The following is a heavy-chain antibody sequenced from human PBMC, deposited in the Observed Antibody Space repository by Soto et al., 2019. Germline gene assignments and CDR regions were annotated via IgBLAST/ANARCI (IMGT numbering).Heavy chain of an antibody. CDR1: GGSISNYY. CDR3: ARHRYSYGVYYFDY. Sequence: SETLSLTCIVSGGSISNYYWSWIRQPPGKGLEWIGYIYYSGSTNYNPSLTSRVTISVDTSKNQFSLKLSSVTAADTAVYYCARHRYSYGVYYFDYWGQGSLVTVSS. J-gene: IGHJ4*02. CDR2: IYYSGST. V-gene: IGHV4-59*08. D-gene: IGHD5-18*01.